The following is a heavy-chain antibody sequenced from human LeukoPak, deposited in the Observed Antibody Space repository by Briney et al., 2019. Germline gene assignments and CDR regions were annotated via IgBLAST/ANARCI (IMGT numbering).Heavy chain of an antibody. D-gene: IGHD1-26*01. CDR3: ARHALAWVEPYLTRFDY. J-gene: IGHJ4*02. CDR1: GGSFSNYY. Sequence: SETLSLTCTVSGGSFSNYYWSWIRQPPGKGLEWIGYIYFSGNSSYNPSLQGRVTISVDTPKNQFSLRLTSVTAADTAVYYCARHALAWVEPYLTRFDYWGQGTLVTVSS. CDR2: IYFSGNS. V-gene: IGHV4-59*08.